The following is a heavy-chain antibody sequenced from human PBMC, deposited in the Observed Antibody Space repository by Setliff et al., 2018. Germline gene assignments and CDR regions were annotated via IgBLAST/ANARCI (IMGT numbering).Heavy chain of an antibody. Sequence: SETLSLTCSVTGGPISSYYWNWVRQAPGKGPEWIGYIYYTGSTKHNPSLKSRVTMSVDTSKNQFSLKVSSVTAADTAVYYCARSFSRAEKFLLDYWGQGALVTVSS. CDR2: IYYTGST. V-gene: IGHV4-59*12. J-gene: IGHJ4*02. CDR3: ARSFSRAEKFLLDY. CDR1: GGPISSYY.